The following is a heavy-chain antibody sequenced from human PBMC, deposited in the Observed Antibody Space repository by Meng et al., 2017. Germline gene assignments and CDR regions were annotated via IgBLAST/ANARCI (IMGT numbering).Heavy chain of an antibody. V-gene: IGHV4-59*01. J-gene: IGHJ4*02. CDR1: GGSISSYY. CDR3: ARDGYYDSSGHDY. Sequence: SETLSLTCTVSGGSISSYYWSWIRQPPGKGLEWIGYIYYSGSTNYNPSLKSRVTISVDTSKNQFSLKLSSVTAADTAVYYCARDGYYDSSGHDYWGQGTLVTVSS. CDR2: IYYSGST. D-gene: IGHD3-22*01.